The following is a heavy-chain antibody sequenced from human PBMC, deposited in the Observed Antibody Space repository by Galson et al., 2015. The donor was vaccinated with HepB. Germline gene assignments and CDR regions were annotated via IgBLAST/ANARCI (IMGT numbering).Heavy chain of an antibody. V-gene: IGHV1-69*13. D-gene: IGHD2-2*01. CDR3: ARDQRGGVVVVPAATFAFDI. J-gene: IGHJ3*02. CDR2: IIPIFGTA. CDR1: GGTFSSYA. Sequence: SVKVSCKASGGTFSSYAISWVRQAPGQGLEWMGGIIPIFGTANYAQKFQGRVTITADESTSTAYMELSSLRSEDTAVYYCARDQRGGVVVVPAATFAFDIWGQGTMVTVSS.